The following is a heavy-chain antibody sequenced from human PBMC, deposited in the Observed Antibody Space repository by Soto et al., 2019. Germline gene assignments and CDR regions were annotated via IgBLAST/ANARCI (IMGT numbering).Heavy chain of an antibody. J-gene: IGHJ4*02. Sequence: EVQVVQSGAEVKKPGESLKISCKASGYSFTNYWIGWVRQMPGKGLEWMGTNNPGDSVTRYSPSSQGQVTFSVDKSINTAYLHWTSLKASDTASYYCAIQHPPDSSAWYNWGQGTLVTVSS. D-gene: IGHD6-19*01. CDR3: AIQHPPDSSAWYN. V-gene: IGHV5-51*01. CDR1: GYSFTNYW. CDR2: NNPGDSVT.